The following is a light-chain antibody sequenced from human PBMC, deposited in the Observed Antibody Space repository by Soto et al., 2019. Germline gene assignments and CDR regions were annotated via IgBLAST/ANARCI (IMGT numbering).Light chain of an antibody. Sequence: QSVLTQPPSVSGAPGQRVTISCTGSSSNIGANYDVHWYQHLPGIAPKLLIYANSNRPSGVPDRFSGSKSGTSASLAITGLQAEDEADYYCQSYDSSLSGSVVFGGGTKLTVL. J-gene: IGLJ2*01. CDR2: ANS. CDR1: SSNIGANYD. V-gene: IGLV1-40*01. CDR3: QSYDSSLSGSVV.